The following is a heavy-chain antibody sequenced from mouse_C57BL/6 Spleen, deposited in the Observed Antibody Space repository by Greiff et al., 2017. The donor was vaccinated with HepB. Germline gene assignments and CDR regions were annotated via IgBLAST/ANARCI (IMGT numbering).Heavy chain of an antibody. CDR3: ARGGSSSDYFDY. CDR1: GYSITSGYD. Sequence: EVQLQESGPGMVKPSQSLSLTCTVTGYSITSGYDWHWIRHFPGNKLEWMGYISYSGSTNYNPSLKSRISITHDTSKNHFFLKLNSVTTEDTATYYCARGGSSSDYFDYWGQGTTLTVSS. J-gene: IGHJ2*01. V-gene: IGHV3-1*01. CDR2: ISYSGST. D-gene: IGHD1-1*01.